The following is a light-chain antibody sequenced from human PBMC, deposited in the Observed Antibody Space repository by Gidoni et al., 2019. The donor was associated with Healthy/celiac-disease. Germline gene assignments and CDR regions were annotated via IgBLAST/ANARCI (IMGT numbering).Light chain of an antibody. CDR1: QSISSY. V-gene: IGKV1-39*01. CDR3: QQSYSTPLDT. J-gene: IGKJ2*01. Sequence: DIQMTQSPSSLSASVGDRVTITCRASQSISSYLNWYQQKPGKAPKLLIYAASSLQSGLPSRFSGSGSGTDFTLTISSLQPEDFATYYCQQSYSTPLDTFGQGTKLEIK. CDR2: AAS.